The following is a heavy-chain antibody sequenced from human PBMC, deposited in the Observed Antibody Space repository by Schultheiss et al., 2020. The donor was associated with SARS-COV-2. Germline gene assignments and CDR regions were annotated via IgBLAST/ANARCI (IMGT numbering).Heavy chain of an antibody. CDR1: GYSISSGYY. V-gene: IGHV4-38-2*02. CDR3: ASGTYKGSSGFDP. D-gene: IGHD6-19*01. CDR2: IYYSGST. Sequence: SETLSLTCTVSGYSISSGYYWGWIRQPPGKGLEWIGSIYYSGSTYYNPSLKSRVTISVDTSKNQFSLKLSSVTAADTAVYYCASGTYKGSSGFDPWGQGTLVTVSS. J-gene: IGHJ5*02.